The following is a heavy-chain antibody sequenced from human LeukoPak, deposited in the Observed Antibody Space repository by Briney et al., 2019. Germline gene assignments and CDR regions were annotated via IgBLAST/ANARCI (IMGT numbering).Heavy chain of an antibody. CDR3: ARSAPQDYFDY. J-gene: IGHJ4*02. V-gene: IGHV4-4*07. CDR2: IYTSGST. Sequence: XEWIGRIYTSGSTNYNPSLKSRVTMSVDTSKNQFSLKLSSVTASDTAVYYCARSAPQDYFDYWGQGTLVTVSS.